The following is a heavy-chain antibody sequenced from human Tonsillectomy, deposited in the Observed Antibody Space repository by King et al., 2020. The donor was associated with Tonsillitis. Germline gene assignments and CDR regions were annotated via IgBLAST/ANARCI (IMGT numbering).Heavy chain of an antibody. Sequence: VQLVESGGGLVQPGGSLRLSCAASGFSVSTSYMNWVRQAPGKGLEWVSVIYDDGRSTYYADSVKGRFTISRDNSKNTLYLQMNSLRVEDTAVYFCASTLRGAGWFDPWGQGTLVTVSS. D-gene: IGHD3-10*01. CDR3: ASTLRGAGWFDP. J-gene: IGHJ5*02. CDR1: GFSVSTSY. CDR2: IYDDGRST. V-gene: IGHV3-66*01.